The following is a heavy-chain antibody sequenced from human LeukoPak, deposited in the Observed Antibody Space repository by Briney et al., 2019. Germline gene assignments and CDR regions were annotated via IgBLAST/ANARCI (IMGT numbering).Heavy chain of an antibody. CDR2: ITGRSSYT. J-gene: IGHJ4*02. Sequence: GGSLRLSCAASGFTFSDFAMNWVRQVPGKGLQWVSSITGRSSYTYYADSVKGRFTISRDNAKNSLYLQMNSLRAEDTAIYYCVRDGHSYGFFDSWGQGTLVTVSS. CDR3: VRDGHSYGFFDS. CDR1: GFTFSDFA. V-gene: IGHV3-21*01. D-gene: IGHD5-18*01.